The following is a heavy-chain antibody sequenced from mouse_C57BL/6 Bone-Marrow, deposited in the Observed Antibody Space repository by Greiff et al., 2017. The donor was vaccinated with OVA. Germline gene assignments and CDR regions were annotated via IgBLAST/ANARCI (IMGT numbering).Heavy chain of an antibody. CDR3: APSYDEGAWFAY. CDR1: GYTFTSYW. D-gene: IGHD2-12*01. V-gene: IGHV1-59*01. Sequence: QVQLQQPGAELVRPGTSVKLSCKASGYTFTSYWMHWVKQRPGQGLEWIGVIDPSDSYTNYNQKFKGKATLTVDTSSSTAYMQLSSLTSEDSAVYYCAPSYDEGAWFAYWGQGTLVTVSA. J-gene: IGHJ3*01. CDR2: IDPSDSYT.